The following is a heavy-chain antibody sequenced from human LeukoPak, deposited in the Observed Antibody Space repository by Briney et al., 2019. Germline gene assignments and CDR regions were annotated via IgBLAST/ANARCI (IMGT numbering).Heavy chain of an antibody. Sequence: PGGSLRLSCAASGFTFSSYAMSWVRQAPGKGLEWVSAISGSGRSTYYADSVKGRFTISRDNSKNTLYLKMNSLRAEDTAVYYCAKDPVGSSSSQRLGYWGQGTLVTVSS. CDR1: GFTFSSYA. J-gene: IGHJ4*02. CDR2: ISGSGRST. CDR3: AKDPVGSSSSQRLGY. V-gene: IGHV3-23*01. D-gene: IGHD6-6*01.